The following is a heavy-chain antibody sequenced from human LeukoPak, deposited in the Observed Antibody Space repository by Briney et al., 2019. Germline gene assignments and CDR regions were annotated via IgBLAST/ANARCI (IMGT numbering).Heavy chain of an antibody. V-gene: IGHV4-61*02. CDR3: ARARRDGYNHPFDY. J-gene: IGHJ4*02. D-gene: IGHD5-24*01. CDR2: IYTSGST. Sequence: SQTLSLTCTVSGGSISSGSYYWSWIRQPAGKGLEWIGRIYTSGSTNYNPSLKSRVTISVDTSKNQFSLKLSSVTAADTAVYYCARARRDGYNHPFDYRGQGTLVTVSS. CDR1: GGSISSGSYY.